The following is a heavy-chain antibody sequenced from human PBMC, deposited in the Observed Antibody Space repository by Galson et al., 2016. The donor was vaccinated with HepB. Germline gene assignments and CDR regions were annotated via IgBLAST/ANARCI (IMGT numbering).Heavy chain of an antibody. CDR1: GFTFSNYW. CDR3: TRDFGYSNYD. V-gene: IGHV3-7*01. CDR2: IKDDGREK. D-gene: IGHD6-13*01. J-gene: IGHJ4*02. Sequence: SLRLSCAASGFTFSNYWMSWVRQGPGKGLEWVGNIKDDGREKNYVESVKGRFTISRDNAKNSLYLQMNSLRVEDTAVYYCTRDFGYSNYDWGQGTLVTVSS.